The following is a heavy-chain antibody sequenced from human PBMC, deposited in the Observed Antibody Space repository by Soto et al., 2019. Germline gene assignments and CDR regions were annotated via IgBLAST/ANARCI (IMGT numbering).Heavy chain of an antibody. D-gene: IGHD3-3*01. V-gene: IGHV1-69*13. CDR2: IIPIFGTA. CDR3: ARTYRNYDFWSGYSSWFDP. CDR1: GGTFSSYA. J-gene: IGHJ5*02. Sequence: ASVKVSCKASGGTFSSYAISWVRQAPGQGLEWMGGIIPIFGTANYAQKFQGRVTITADESTSTAYMELSSLRSEDTAVYYCARTYRNYDFWSGYSSWFDPWGQGTLVTVS.